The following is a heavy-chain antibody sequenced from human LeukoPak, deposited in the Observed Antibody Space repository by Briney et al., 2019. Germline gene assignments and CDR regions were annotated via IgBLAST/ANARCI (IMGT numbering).Heavy chain of an antibody. CDR1: GFTFSSYE. V-gene: IGHV3-48*03. CDR2: ISSSGSTI. Sequence: GSLRLSCAASGFTFSSYEMNWVRQAPGKGLEWVSYISSSGSTIYYADSVKGRFTISRDNAKNSLYLQMNSLRAEDTAVYYCAREREEPYGSGSQLFDPWGQGTLVTVSS. D-gene: IGHD3-10*01. J-gene: IGHJ5*02. CDR3: AREREEPYGSGSQLFDP.